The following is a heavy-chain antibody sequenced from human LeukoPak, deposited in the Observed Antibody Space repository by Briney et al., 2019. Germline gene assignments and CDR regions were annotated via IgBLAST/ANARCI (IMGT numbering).Heavy chain of an antibody. V-gene: IGHV1-2*02. CDR3: AREGSYSSSWYTKAFDI. CDR2: INPNSGGT. Sequence: ASVKVSCKASGYTFTGYYMHWVRQAPGQGLEWMGWINPNSGGTNYAQKFQGRVTMTRDTSISTAYMELSRLRSDDTAVYYCAREGSYSSSWYTKAFDIWGQGTMVTVSS. CDR1: GYTFTGYY. J-gene: IGHJ3*02. D-gene: IGHD6-13*01.